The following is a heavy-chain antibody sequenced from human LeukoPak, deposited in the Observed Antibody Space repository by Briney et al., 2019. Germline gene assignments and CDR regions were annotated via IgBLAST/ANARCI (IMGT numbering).Heavy chain of an antibody. J-gene: IGHJ5*02. CDR1: GGSFSGYY. CDR2: INHSGST. CDR3: ARARYRLPWYSSSTSTSPRNWFDP. Sequence: SETLSLTCAVYGGSFSGYYWSWIRQPPGKGLEWIGEINHSGSTNYNPSLKSRVTISVDTSKNQFSLKLSSVTAADTAVYYCARARYRLPWYSSSTSTSPRNWFDPWGQGTLVTVSS. V-gene: IGHV4-34*01. D-gene: IGHD6-13*01.